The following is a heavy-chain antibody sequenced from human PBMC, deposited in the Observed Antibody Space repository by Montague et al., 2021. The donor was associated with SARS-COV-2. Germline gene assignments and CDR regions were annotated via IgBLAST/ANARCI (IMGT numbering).Heavy chain of an antibody. Sequence: SLRLSCAASGFTFSSYEMNWVRQAPGKGLEWVSYISSSGSTIYYADSVKGRFTISRDNAKNSLYLQMNSLRAEDTAVYYCARDRPRIVGATDLDYWGQGTLVTVSS. CDR1: GFTFSSYE. V-gene: IGHV3-48*03. D-gene: IGHD1-26*01. CDR3: ARDRPRIVGATDLDY. J-gene: IGHJ4*02. CDR2: ISSSGSTI.